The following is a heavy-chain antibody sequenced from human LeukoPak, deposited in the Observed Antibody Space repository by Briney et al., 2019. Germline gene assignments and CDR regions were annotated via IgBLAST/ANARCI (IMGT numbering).Heavy chain of an antibody. J-gene: IGHJ6*02. CDR2: IYYSGST. Sequence: SETLSLTCTVSGGSISSYYWSWIRQPPGKGLEWIGYIYYSGSTNYNPSLKSRVTMSVDTSKNQFSLKLSSVTAADTAVYYCTRSLGVVIHGGMDVWGQGATVTVSS. D-gene: IGHD3-3*01. CDR1: GGSISSYY. CDR3: TRSLGVVIHGGMDV. V-gene: IGHV4-59*08.